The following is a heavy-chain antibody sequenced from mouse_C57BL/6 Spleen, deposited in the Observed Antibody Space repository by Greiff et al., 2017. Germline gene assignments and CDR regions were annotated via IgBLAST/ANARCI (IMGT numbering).Heavy chain of an antibody. CDR1: GFTFSDAW. D-gene: IGHD4-1*01. CDR3: TTRDWDPFDY. V-gene: IGHV6-6*01. Sequence: EVQLQQSGGGLVQPGGSMKLSCAASGFTFSDAWMDWVRQSPEKGLEWVAEIRNKANNHATYYAESVKGRFTISRDDSKSSVYLQMNSLRAEDTGIYYCTTRDWDPFDYWGQGTTLTVSS. J-gene: IGHJ2*01. CDR2: IRNKANNHAT.